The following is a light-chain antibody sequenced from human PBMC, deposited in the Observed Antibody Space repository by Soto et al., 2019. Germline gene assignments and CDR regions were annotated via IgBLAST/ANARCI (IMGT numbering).Light chain of an antibody. CDR3: QQRSNWPAT. CDR2: DAS. J-gene: IGKJ1*01. CDR1: QSVSSY. V-gene: IGKV3-11*01. Sequence: EIVLTQSPATLSLSPGERATLSCRASQSVSSYLAWYQQKPGQAPRLLIYDASNRATGIPARFSGSGSGTDFTLTISSLEPEDFAVYYCQQRSNWPATFRQGTKVEIK.